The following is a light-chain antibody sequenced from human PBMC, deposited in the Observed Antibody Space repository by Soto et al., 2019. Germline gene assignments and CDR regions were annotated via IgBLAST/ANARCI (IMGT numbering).Light chain of an antibody. J-gene: IGLJ1*01. Sequence: QSALTQPASVSGSPGQSITISCTGTSSDVGGYNSVSWFQQHPSKAPKLIIYEVNHRPSGVSIRFSGSKSGNTASLTISGLQAEDEADYYCNSYRHSTTLVFGTGTKLTVL. CDR3: NSYRHSTTLV. V-gene: IGLV2-14*01. CDR1: SSDVGGYNS. CDR2: EVN.